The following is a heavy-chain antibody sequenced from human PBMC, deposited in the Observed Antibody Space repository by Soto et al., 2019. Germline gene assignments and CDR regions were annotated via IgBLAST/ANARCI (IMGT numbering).Heavy chain of an antibody. D-gene: IGHD6-19*01. CDR1: GDSVSSTSVA. J-gene: IGHJ4*02. Sequence: QVQLQQSGPGLVKPSQTLSLTCAISGDSVSSTSVAWNWIRQSPSRGLEWLGRTYYRSKWSNDYAVSVRSRIIIKPDTSKNQFSLQLKSVTPEDTAVYYCGRAVAGSLDYWGQGILVTVSS. CDR3: GRAVAGSLDY. V-gene: IGHV6-1*01. CDR2: TYYRSKWSN.